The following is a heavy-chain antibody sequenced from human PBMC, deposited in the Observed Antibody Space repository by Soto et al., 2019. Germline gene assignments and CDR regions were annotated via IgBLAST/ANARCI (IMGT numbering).Heavy chain of an antibody. CDR1: GFTFSDSY. V-gene: IGHV3-11*01. J-gene: IGHJ6*02. Sequence: QVQLVESGGGLVKPGGSLRLSCAASGFTFSDSYMSWIRQAPGKGLEWISYITFSGNTVYYADSLKGRFTISRDNAKNSLYLQMNRLRAEDTAVYYCARVSWREKYGMDVWGQGTTATVSS. CDR2: ITFSGNTV. CDR3: ARVSWREKYGMDV.